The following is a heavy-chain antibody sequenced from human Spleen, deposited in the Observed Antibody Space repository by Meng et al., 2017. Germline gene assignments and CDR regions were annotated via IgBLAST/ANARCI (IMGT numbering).Heavy chain of an antibody. CDR2: INPNTGGT. J-gene: IGHJ1*01. Sequence: ASVKVSCKASGYTLTGYYMHWVRQAPGQGLEWMGRINPNTGGTIYGQNFQGRVTVTRDTSITTIYMELTRLKSDGTAVYYCAREYDPRSLRPSFLGYWGQGTLVTVSS. CDR1: GYTLTGYY. V-gene: IGHV1-2*06. CDR3: AREYDPRSLRPSFLGY. D-gene: IGHD3-16*01.